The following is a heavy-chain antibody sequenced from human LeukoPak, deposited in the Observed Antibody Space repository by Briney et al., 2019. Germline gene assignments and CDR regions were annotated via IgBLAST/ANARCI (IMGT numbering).Heavy chain of an antibody. CDR1: GFTFSSYW. CDR2: INSDGSST. Sequence: GGSLRLSCAASGFTFSSYWMHWVRQAPGKGLVWVPRINSDGSSTNYADSVKGRFTISRDNAKNSLYLQMNSLRAEDTAVYYCARVVVVKGFDYYYMDVWGKGTTVTVSS. CDR3: ARVVVVKGFDYYYMDV. D-gene: IGHD3-22*01. J-gene: IGHJ6*03. V-gene: IGHV3-74*01.